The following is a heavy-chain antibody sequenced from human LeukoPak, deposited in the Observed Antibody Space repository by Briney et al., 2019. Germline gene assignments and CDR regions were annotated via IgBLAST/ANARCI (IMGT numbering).Heavy chain of an antibody. V-gene: IGHV4-4*07. D-gene: IGHD6-19*01. J-gene: IGHJ4*02. CDR2: IHTSGST. CDR1: GGSIIGYH. CDR3: ARDGGYTSHDY. Sequence: SETLSLTCTVSGGSIIGYHWSWMRQPAGKGLEWIGRIHTSGSTNYNLSLKSRVTLSVDTSKNQFSLKLISVTAADTAVYYCARDGGYTSHDYWGQGTLVTVSS.